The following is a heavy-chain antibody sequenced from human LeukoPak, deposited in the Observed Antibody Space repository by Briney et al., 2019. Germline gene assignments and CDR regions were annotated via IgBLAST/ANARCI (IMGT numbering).Heavy chain of an antibody. CDR2: IYYSGST. V-gene: IGHV4-59*01. CDR1: GGSLSSYY. J-gene: IGHJ6*03. Sequence: SESLSPTCTVSGGSLSSYYWSWIRQPPGKGLEWIGYIYYSGSTNYNPSLKSRVTISVDTSKNQFSRKLSSVTAADTAVYYCARTTEGGYTYDYFYYYYMDVWGKGTTVTISS. D-gene: IGHD5-18*01. CDR3: ARTTEGGYTYDYFYYYYMDV.